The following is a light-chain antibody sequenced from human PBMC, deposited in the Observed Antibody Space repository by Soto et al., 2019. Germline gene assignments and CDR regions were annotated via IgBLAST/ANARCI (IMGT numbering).Light chain of an antibody. CDR3: VLYVGSGISV. CDR2: STN. V-gene: IGLV8-61*01. Sequence: QAVVTQEPSFSVSPGGTVTLTCGLSSGSVSTSYYPSWYQQTPGQAPRTLIYSTNTRSSGVPDRFSGYILGNKAALTITGAQADDESDYYCVLYVGSGISVFGGGTKVTVL. CDR1: SGSVSTSYY. J-gene: IGLJ3*02.